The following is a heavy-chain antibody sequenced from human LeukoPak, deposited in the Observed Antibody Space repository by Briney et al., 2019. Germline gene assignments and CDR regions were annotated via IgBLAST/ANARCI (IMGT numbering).Heavy chain of an antibody. CDR1: GGSISSSSSY. V-gene: IGHV4-39*01. CDR3: ARHRSGWLQSSFDY. D-gene: IGHD5-24*01. J-gene: IGHJ4*02. CDR2: IYYSGSS. Sequence: SGTLSLTCSVSGGSISSSSSYWGWIRQPLGKGLEWIGSIYYSGSSFDNPALKSRVTISVDTSKNQFSLKLSSVTAADTAVYYCARHRSGWLQSSFDYWGQGTLVTVSS.